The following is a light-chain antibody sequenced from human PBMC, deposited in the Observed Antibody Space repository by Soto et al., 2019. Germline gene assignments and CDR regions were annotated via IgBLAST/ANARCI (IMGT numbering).Light chain of an antibody. CDR3: QQSYSTPIT. V-gene: IGKV1-39*01. CDR1: QSISSW. J-gene: IGKJ5*01. CDR2: AAS. Sequence: DLQMTQSPSPLSTSVGDRVTIPCRASQSISSWLAWYQQKPGKAPKVLIYAASNLQSGVPSRFSGSGSGTDFTLTISSLQPEDFATYYCQQSYSTPITFGQGTRLEIK.